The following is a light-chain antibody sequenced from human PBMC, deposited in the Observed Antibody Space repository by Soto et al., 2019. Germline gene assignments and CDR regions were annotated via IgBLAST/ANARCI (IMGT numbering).Light chain of an antibody. CDR3: QKFGSAPLA. V-gene: IGKV1-27*01. Sequence: DIQMTQSPSSLSAPVGDKVTITCRASQGIGNYVAWYQQKAGKAPNLLIYYASTLQSGVPSRFSGSGSGTDFSLTIRSLQPEDVATYYCQKFGSAPLAFGQGTKVEVK. CDR1: QGIGNY. J-gene: IGKJ1*01. CDR2: YAS.